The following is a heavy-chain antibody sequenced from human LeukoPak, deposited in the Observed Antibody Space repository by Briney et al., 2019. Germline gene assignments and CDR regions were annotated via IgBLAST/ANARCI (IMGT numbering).Heavy chain of an antibody. CDR2: IYHSGNT. Sequence: PSETLSLTCAVSGYSLSSGYYWGWIRQPPGKGLEWIGSIYHSGNTYYNPSLKSRVTISVDTSKNQFSLKLSSVTAADTAVYYCARLQIVVVPVRFDPWGQGTLVTVSS. J-gene: IGHJ5*02. V-gene: IGHV4-38-2*01. D-gene: IGHD2-2*01. CDR3: ARLQIVVVPVRFDP. CDR1: GYSLSSGYY.